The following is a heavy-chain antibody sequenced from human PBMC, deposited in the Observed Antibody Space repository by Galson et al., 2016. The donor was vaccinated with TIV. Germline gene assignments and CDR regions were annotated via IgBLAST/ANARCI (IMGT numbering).Heavy chain of an antibody. CDR1: GYTFITYY. D-gene: IGHD1-1*01. CDR2: TNPSGGST. J-gene: IGHJ3*02. Sequence: SVKVSCKASGYTFITYYVYWIRQAPGQGPEWVGVTNPSGGSTTYAEKFQGRVTITRDTSISTVHMALHSLTSDDTALYFCAREGSTGRKSPFDIWGQGTMVTVSS. CDR3: AREGSTGRKSPFDI. V-gene: IGHV1-46*01.